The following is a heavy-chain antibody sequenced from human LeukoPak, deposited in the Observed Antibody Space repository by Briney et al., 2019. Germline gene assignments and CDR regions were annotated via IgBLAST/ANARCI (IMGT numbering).Heavy chain of an antibody. CDR2: IKQDGSEK. CDR1: GFTFSNYW. D-gene: IGHD1-7*01. CDR3: ARTLMRWNYGY. V-gene: IGHV3-7*04. Sequence: PGGSLRLSCAASGFTFSNYWMSWVRQAPGKGLEWVANIKQDGSEKYYVDSVKGRFTISRDNAKNSLYLQMNSLRAEDTAVYYCARTLMRWNYGYWGQGTLVTVSS. J-gene: IGHJ4*02.